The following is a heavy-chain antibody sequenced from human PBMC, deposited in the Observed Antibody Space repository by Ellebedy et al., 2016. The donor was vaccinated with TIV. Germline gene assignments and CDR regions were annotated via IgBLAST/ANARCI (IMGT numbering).Heavy chain of an antibody. CDR3: ARDRGVIKSFDY. Sequence: ASVKVSCXASGYSLTTFGFSWVRQAPGQGLEWMGWISPYNGNTKYAKKYQGRVTMTTDTSTSTVYMELRSLTSDDTALYYCARDRGVIKSFDYWGQGTLVTVSS. J-gene: IGHJ4*02. CDR2: ISPYNGNT. D-gene: IGHD3-3*01. V-gene: IGHV1-18*04. CDR1: GYSLTTFG.